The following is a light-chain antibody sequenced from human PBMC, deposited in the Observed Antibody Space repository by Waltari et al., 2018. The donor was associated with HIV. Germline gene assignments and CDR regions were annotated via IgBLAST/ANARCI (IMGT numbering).Light chain of an antibody. J-gene: IGKJ1*01. CDR3: QQLDSFPRT. CDR2: AAS. Sequence: SASVGDRVTITCRASQGINRWLAWYQQKAGKPPKLLIYAASNLYSGVASRFRGSGSGTDFTLTIGSLQPEDFATYYCQQLDSFPRTFGPGTKVEI. CDR1: QGINRW. V-gene: IGKV1-12*01.